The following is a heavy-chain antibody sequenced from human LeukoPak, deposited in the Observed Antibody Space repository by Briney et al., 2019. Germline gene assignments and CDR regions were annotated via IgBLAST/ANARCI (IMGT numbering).Heavy chain of an antibody. J-gene: IGHJ4*02. Sequence: PGGSLRLSCAASGFTFSSYNMNWVRQAPGKGLECVSYITSSGTTIYYADSVKGRFTISRDNAKNSLYLQMNSLRDEDTAVYYCARGGRGYSYGTFDYWGQGTLVTVSS. D-gene: IGHD5-18*01. CDR3: ARGGRGYSYGTFDY. CDR2: ITSSGTTI. CDR1: GFTFSSYN. V-gene: IGHV3-48*02.